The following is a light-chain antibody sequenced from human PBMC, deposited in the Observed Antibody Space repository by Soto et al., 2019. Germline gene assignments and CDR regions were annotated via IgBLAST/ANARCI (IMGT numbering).Light chain of an antibody. CDR3: QQYGSSLGT. CDR1: QSVTGTN. CDR2: DAV. J-gene: IGKJ2*01. Sequence: EIVLTQSPGTLSLSPGEGATLSCRASQSVTGTNLAWYQQRPGQAPRLIIYDAVRRATGIPDRFSGSGSGTDFTLTISRLEPEDFAVYYCQQYGSSLGTFGQGTKVEI. V-gene: IGKV3-20*01.